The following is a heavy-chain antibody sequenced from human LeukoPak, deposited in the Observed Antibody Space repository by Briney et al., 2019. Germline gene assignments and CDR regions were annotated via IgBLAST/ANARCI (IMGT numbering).Heavy chain of an antibody. V-gene: IGHV4-59*07. Sequence: KSSDTLSLTCTVSGDSISSYYWSWIRQPPGKGLDWIGYIYNSGSTNYNPSLKSRVTMSVDTSKNHMSLKLSSVTAADTAMYYCARSTMVNTATGWFDPWGQGTLVTVSS. CDR1: GDSISSYY. D-gene: IGHD4/OR15-4a*01. J-gene: IGHJ5*02. CDR3: ARSTMVNTATGWFDP. CDR2: IYNSGST.